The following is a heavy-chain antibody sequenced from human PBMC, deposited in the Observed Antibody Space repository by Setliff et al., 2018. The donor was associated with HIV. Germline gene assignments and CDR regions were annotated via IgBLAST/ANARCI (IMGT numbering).Heavy chain of an antibody. CDR1: GGSISSYY. CDR2: IYYSGST. Sequence: PSETLSLTCTVSGGSISSYYWSWIRQPSGKGLEWIGYIYYSGSTNYNPSLKSRVTISVDTSKNQFSLKLSSVTAADTAVYYCARHKSQPYYFDYWGQGTLVTVSS. CDR3: ARHKSQPYYFDY. J-gene: IGHJ4*02. V-gene: IGHV4-59*08.